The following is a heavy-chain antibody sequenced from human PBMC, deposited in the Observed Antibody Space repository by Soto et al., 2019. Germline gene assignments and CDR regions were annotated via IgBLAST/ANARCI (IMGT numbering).Heavy chain of an antibody. J-gene: IGHJ4*02. CDR2: IYYSGTT. D-gene: IGHD3-22*01. Sequence: PSETLSLTWPFSWCSLSQYYWSWIRPHPRKGREWIGYIYYSGTTNYNPSLKSRVTISVDTSKNQFSLKLSSVTAADTAVYYCASAYYDSSGYSLSHFDSWGQGTLVTVSS. CDR3: ASAYYDSSGYSLSHFDS. CDR1: WCSLSQYY. V-gene: IGHV4-59*01.